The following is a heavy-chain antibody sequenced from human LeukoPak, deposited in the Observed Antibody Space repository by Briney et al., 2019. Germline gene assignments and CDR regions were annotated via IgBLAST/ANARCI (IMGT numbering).Heavy chain of an antibody. CDR3: ARGLSSAISY. CDR2: ISSSSSYI. Sequence: GGSLRLSCVVSGFTFSTYSMNWVRQAPGKGLEWVSSISSSSSYIYYADSVKGRFTISRDNAKNSLYLQMNSLRAEDTAVYYCARGLSSAISYWGQGTLVTVSS. D-gene: IGHD2-21*01. J-gene: IGHJ4*02. V-gene: IGHV3-21*01. CDR1: GFTFSTYS.